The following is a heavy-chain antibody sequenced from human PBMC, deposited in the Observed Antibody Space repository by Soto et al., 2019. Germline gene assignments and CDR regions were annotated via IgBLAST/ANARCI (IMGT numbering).Heavy chain of an antibody. CDR1: GGSISSYY. CDR3: ARETRGYADY. CDR2: IYYSGST. V-gene: IGHV4-59*01. D-gene: IGHD5-12*01. Sequence: PSETLSLTCTVSGGSISSYYRSWIRQPPGKGLEWIGYIYYSGSTNYNPSLKSRVTISVDTSKNQFSLKLSSVTAADTAVYYCARETRGYADYWGQGTLVTVSS. J-gene: IGHJ4*02.